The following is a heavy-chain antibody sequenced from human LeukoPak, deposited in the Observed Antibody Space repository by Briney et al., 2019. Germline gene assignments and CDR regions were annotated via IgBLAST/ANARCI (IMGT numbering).Heavy chain of an antibody. D-gene: IGHD2-21*02. Sequence: PSETLSLTCTVSGRSINSGDYYWSWIRHPAGKPLEWIGRIYTSGITIYKSSLESRVTISIDTSKNRFSLKLNSVTASDTAVYYCARLVDRLMFDYWGQGTQVTVSS. V-gene: IGHV4-61*02. CDR2: IYTSGIT. CDR1: GRSINSGDYY. J-gene: IGHJ4*02. CDR3: ARLVDRLMFDY.